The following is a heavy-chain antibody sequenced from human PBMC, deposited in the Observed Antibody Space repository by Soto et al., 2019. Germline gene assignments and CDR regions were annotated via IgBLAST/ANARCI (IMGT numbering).Heavy chain of an antibody. CDR3: AKDRTPHYYYNGMDV. J-gene: IGHJ6*02. CDR2: ISGSGGST. CDR1: GFTFSSYA. Sequence: LGLSCAASGFTFSSYAMSWVRQAPGKGLEWVSAISGSGGSTYYADSVKGRFTISRDNSKNTLYLQMNSLRAEDTAVYYCAKDRTPHYYYNGMDVWGQGTTVTVSS. V-gene: IGHV3-23*01.